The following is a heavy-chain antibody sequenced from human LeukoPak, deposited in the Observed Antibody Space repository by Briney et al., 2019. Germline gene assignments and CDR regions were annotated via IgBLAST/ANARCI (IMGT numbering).Heavy chain of an antibody. CDR3: ARPPANGDHYFDY. J-gene: IGHJ4*02. D-gene: IGHD4-17*01. CDR1: GFIFSGYG. Sequence: GGPLRLSCAASGFIFSGYGMNWVRQAPGKGLEWVSSISSSSSYIHYADSVKGRFTISRDNAKNSLYLQMNSLRAEDTAVYYCARPPANGDHYFDYWGQGTLVTVSS. CDR2: ISSSSSYI. V-gene: IGHV3-21*01.